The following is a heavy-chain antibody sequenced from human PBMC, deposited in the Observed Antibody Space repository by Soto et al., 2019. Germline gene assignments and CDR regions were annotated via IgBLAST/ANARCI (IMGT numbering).Heavy chain of an antibody. CDR1: GYTFTSYG. V-gene: IGHV1-18*01. D-gene: IGHD5-12*01. J-gene: IGHJ2*01. CDR3: ARRWLQTSKDWYFDL. CDR2: ISAYNGNT. Sequence: QVQLVQSGAEVKKPGASVKVSCKASGYTFTSYGISWVRQAPGQGLEWMGWISAYNGNTNYAQKLQDRVTMTTDTPTSTAYMELRSLRSDDTAVYYCARRWLQTSKDWYFDLWGRGTLVTVSS.